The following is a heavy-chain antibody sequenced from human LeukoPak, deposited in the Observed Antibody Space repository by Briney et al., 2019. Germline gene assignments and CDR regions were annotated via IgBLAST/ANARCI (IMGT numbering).Heavy chain of an antibody. CDR3: ARVSRLWWARDI. V-gene: IGHV4-34*01. D-gene: IGHD2-21*01. CDR1: GGSFSGYY. Sequence: TSETLSLTCAVYGGSFSGYYWSWIRQPPGKGLEWIGEINHSGSTNYNPSLKSRVNISVDTSKNQFSLKLSSVTAADTAVYYCARVSRLWWARDIWGQGTMVTVSS. J-gene: IGHJ3*02. CDR2: INHSGST.